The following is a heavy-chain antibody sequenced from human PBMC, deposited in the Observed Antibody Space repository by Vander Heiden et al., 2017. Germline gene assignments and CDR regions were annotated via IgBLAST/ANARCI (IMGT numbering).Heavy chain of an antibody. D-gene: IGHD6-19*01. Sequence: QVQLLESGGGGVQPGRALRLSCAASGFTFHSYGMHWGRQAPGKGLEWVAVIWYDGSNKYYADSVKGRFTISRDNSKNTLYLQMNSLRAEDTAVYYCARGGQCLDYWGQGTLVTVSS. CDR3: ARGGQCLDY. V-gene: IGHV3-33*01. CDR2: IWYDGSNK. CDR1: GFTFHSYG. J-gene: IGHJ4*02.